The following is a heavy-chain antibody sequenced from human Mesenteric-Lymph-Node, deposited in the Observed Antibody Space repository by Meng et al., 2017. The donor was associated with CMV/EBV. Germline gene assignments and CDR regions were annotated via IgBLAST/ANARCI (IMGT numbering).Heavy chain of an antibody. Sequence: GESLKISCAASGFTFSSYAMSWVRQAPGKGLEWVSSISSSSSYIYYADSVKGRFTISRDNAKNPLYLQMNSLRAEDTAVYYCARDGTAAGTEDYWGQGTLVTVSS. CDR3: ARDGTAAGTEDY. D-gene: IGHD6-13*01. CDR2: ISSSSSYI. J-gene: IGHJ4*02. CDR1: GFTFSSYA. V-gene: IGHV3-21*01.